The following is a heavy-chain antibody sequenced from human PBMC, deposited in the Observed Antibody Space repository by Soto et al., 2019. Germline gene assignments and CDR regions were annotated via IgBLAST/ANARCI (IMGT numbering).Heavy chain of an antibody. Sequence: SETLSPPSPFSACSPNPSDWWSWYLLPPGKGLEWIAEMYPSGSSDRNPSLNSRVTISLDTSSNHFSLKLTSLTAADTAIYYCAREGFDHRTESWGQG. CDR1: ACSPNPSDW. D-gene: IGHD3-10*01. CDR2: MYPSGSS. CDR3: AREGFDHRTES. J-gene: IGHJ5*02. V-gene: IGHV4-4*02.